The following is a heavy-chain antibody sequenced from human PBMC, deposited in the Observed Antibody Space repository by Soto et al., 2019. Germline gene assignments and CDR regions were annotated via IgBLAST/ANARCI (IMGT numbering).Heavy chain of an antibody. CDR3: AKSAGSGSYWGRDYYYYGMDV. D-gene: IGHD3-10*01. CDR1: GFTFSSYA. V-gene: IGHV3-23*01. Sequence: PGGSLRLSCAASGFTFSSYAMSWVRQAPGKGLEWVSAISGSGGSTYYADSVKGRFTISRDNPKNTLYLQMNSLRAEDTAVYYCAKSAGSGSYWGRDYYYYGMDVWGQGTTVTVSS. CDR2: ISGSGGST. J-gene: IGHJ6*02.